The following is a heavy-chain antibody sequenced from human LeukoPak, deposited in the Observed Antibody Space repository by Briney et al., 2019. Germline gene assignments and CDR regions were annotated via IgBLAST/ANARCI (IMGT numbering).Heavy chain of an antibody. CDR1: GGSISSSSYY. D-gene: IGHD6-6*01. J-gene: IGHJ1*01. V-gene: IGHV4-39*01. CDR2: IYYSGST. Sequence: SETLSLTCTVSGGSISSSSYYWGWIRQPPGKGLEWIGSIYYSGSTYYNPSLKSRVTISVDTSKNQFSLKLSSVTAADTAVYYCARRGIAARRVGYFQHWGQGTLVTVSS. CDR3: ARRGIAARRVGYFQH.